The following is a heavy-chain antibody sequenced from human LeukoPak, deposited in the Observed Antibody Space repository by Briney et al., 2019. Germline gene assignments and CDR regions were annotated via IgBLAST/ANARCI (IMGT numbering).Heavy chain of an antibody. CDR1: GFTFGNAW. CDR2: IKSKTDGGTT. Sequence: SGGSLRLSCAASGFTFGNAWMSWVRQAPGKGLEWVGRIKSKTDGGTTDYAAPVKGRFTISRDDSKNTLYLQMNSLRAEDTAEYYCAKGGGAGAFDIWGQGTMVTVSS. CDR3: AKGGGAGAFDI. D-gene: IGHD3-3*01. J-gene: IGHJ3*02. V-gene: IGHV3-15*01.